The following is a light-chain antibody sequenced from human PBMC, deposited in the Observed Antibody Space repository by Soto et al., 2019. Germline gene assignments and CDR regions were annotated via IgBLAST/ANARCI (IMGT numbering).Light chain of an antibody. CDR2: KAS. V-gene: IGKV1-5*03. CDR1: QSISGW. CDR3: QQYHGYPWT. Sequence: DVPLTQSPSTLSASVGDRVTITCRASQSISGWLAWYQQKPGKAPKLLIYKASSLQSGVPSRFSGSGSGTEFTLTLSSLQPDDFAVYYCQQYHGYPWTFGQGTKVDVK. J-gene: IGKJ1*01.